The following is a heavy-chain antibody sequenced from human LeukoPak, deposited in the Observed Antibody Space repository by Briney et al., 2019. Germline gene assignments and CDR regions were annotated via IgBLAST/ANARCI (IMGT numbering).Heavy chain of an antibody. CDR3: ARQLVMRGADAFDL. J-gene: IGHJ3*01. CDR1: RFSFSIYW. CDR2: INHGGSET. V-gene: IGHV3-7*01. D-gene: IGHD5-24*01. Sequence: PGGSLRLSCEASRFSFSIYWMSWVRQAPGKGLEWVANINHGGSETYYEDSVKGRFTISRDDAKNSLYLQMNSLRDEDTAVYYCARQLVMRGADAFDLWGQGTMVTVSS.